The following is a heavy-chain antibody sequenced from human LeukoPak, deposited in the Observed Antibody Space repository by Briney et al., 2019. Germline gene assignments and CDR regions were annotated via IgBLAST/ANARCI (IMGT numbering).Heavy chain of an antibody. D-gene: IGHD4-17*01. CDR2: KSAYNGNT. CDR3: ALDYGDYTAWSDY. Sequence: ASVKVSCKTSGYTLTRYGISRVRQAPGHGLEWMGWKSAYNGNTNYAQKLQGRVTMTTDTSKSKAYMELRSLRSDDTAVYYCALDYGDYTAWSDYWGQGTLVTGSS. J-gene: IGHJ4*02. CDR1: GYTLTRYG. V-gene: IGHV1-18*01.